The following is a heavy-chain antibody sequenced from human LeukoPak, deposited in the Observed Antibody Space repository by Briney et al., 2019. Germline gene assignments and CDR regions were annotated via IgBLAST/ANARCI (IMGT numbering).Heavy chain of an antibody. D-gene: IGHD3-10*01. CDR2: IFTGGGRT. J-gene: IGHJ4*02. CDR3: AKECDYSPGHKFDL. Sequence: GGSLRLSCAASGFTFNNYLMSWVRQAPGKGLEWDSVIFTGGGRTLYADSVKGRFTISGDTSRTTLYLQMNALRAEDTAVYYCAKECDYSPGHKFDLWGQGTLVTVSS. CDR1: GFTFNNYL. V-gene: IGHV3-23*01.